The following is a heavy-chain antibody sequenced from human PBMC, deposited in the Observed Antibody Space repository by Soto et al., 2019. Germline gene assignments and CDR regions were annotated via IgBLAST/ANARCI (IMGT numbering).Heavy chain of an antibody. J-gene: IGHJ4*02. Sequence: SETLSLTCTVSGDPISSYYWSWIRQPPGKELEWIGYIYYSGSTNYNPSLKSRVTISVDTSKNQFSLKLNSVTAADTAVYYCARRQFMDCTNGVCYTAYYFDYWGQGTLVTVSS. V-gene: IGHV4-59*08. CDR1: GDPISSYY. CDR2: IYYSGST. D-gene: IGHD2-8*01. CDR3: ARRQFMDCTNGVCYTAYYFDY.